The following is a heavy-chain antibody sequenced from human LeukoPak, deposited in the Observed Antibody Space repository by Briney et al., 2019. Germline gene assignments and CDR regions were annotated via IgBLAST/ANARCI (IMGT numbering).Heavy chain of an antibody. CDR1: GDSFRRYF. J-gene: IGHJ4*02. V-gene: IGHV4-34*01. CDR2: INHSGNT. D-gene: IGHD2-2*03. CDR3: ARGSSFDGYCAPGACQAGYYDM. Sequence: SETLSLTCAVYGDSFRRYFWNWVRQSPGKPLEYLGDINHSGNTNYNPSLKTRVLLSVDKSKNQFSLRLTSVTAADTAVYFCARGSSFDGYCAPGACQAGYYDMWGQGTPVTVSS.